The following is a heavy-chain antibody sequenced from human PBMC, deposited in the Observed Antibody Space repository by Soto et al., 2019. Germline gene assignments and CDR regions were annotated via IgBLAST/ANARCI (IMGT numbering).Heavy chain of an antibody. D-gene: IGHD1-1*01. Sequence: GGSLRLSCAASGFTFSSYAMSLVRQSRGKGLEWVSAISGSGGRTYYADSVKGRFTISRDNSKNTLYLQMNSLRAEDTAVYYCAKYLQTGTTDYWGQGTMVTVSS. CDR1: GFTFSSYA. CDR2: ISGSGGRT. J-gene: IGHJ4*02. CDR3: AKYLQTGTTDY. V-gene: IGHV3-23*01.